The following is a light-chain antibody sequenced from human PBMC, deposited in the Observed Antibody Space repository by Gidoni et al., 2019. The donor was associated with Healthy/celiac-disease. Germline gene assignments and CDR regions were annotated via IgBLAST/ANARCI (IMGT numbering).Light chain of an antibody. Sequence: IVMTQSPATLSVSPGERATLSCSASQSVSSHLSCYQQKPGQAPRLLIYGATTRAPGIPARFSGSGSGTEFTLTISSLQSEDFAVYYCQQYNNWWTFGQGTKVEIK. CDR2: GAT. J-gene: IGKJ1*01. V-gene: IGKV3-15*01. CDR3: QQYNNWWT. CDR1: QSVSSH.